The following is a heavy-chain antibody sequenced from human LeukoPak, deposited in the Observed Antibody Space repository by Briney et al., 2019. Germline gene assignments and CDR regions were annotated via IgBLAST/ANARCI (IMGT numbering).Heavy chain of an antibody. D-gene: IGHD4-17*01. J-gene: IGHJ4*02. CDR3: AKYHGDYEYAFDY. CDR2: ISGSGGST. Sequence: GGSLRLSCAASGFTFSSYAMSWVRQAPGKGLEWVSAISGSGGSTCYADSVKGRFTISRDNSKNTLCLQMNSLRAEDTAVYYCAKYHGDYEYAFDYWGQGTLVTVSS. V-gene: IGHV3-23*01. CDR1: GFTFSSYA.